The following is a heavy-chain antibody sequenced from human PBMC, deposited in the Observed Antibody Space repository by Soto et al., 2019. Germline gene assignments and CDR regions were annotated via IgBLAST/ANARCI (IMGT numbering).Heavy chain of an antibody. V-gene: IGHV3-30-3*01. CDR2: ISYDGSNK. CDR1: GFTFSSYA. D-gene: IGHD5-12*01. CDR3: ARYNYRLNSGYGFSRDV. J-gene: IGHJ6*04. Sequence: QVQLVESGGGVVQPGRSLRLSCAASGFTFSSYAMHWVRQAQGKGLEWVAVISYDGSNKYYADSVKGRLTICRDKYKKTLYLQINTLRSDDTALYYCARYNYRLNSGYGFSRDVWGKGTTVTVSS.